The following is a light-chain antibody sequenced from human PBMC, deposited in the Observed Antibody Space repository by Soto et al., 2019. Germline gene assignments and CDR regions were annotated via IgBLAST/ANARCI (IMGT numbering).Light chain of an antibody. V-gene: IGKV1-39*01. CDR3: QQTDSAPYT. J-gene: IGKJ2*01. CDR2: AAS. Sequence: DIPMTQSPSSLSASVGDRVTITCRASQGISSYLNWFQQKPAKAPKLLIYAASSLQSGVPSRFSGSGSGTDFTLTISSLQPEDFATYYCQQTDSAPYTFGQGTKLEIK. CDR1: QGISSY.